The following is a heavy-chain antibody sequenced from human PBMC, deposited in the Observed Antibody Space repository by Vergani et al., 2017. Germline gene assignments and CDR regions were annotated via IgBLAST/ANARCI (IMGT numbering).Heavy chain of an antibody. CDR1: GFTFSSYS. Sequence: EVQLVESGGGLVKPGGSLRLSCAASGFTFSSYSMNWVRQAPGKGLEWVSSISSSSSYIYYADSVKGRFTISRDNSKNTLYLQMNSLRAEDTAVYYCARDPAMVSVSGYYGMDVWGQGTTVTVSS. J-gene: IGHJ6*02. CDR2: ISSSSSYI. V-gene: IGHV3-21*01. CDR3: ARDPAMVSVSGYYGMDV. D-gene: IGHD5-18*01.